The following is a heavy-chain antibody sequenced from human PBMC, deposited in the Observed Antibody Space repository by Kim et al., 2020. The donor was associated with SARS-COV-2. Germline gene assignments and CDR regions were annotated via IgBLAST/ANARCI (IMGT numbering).Heavy chain of an antibody. Sequence: SETLSLTCAVYGGSFSGYYWSWIRQPPGKGLEWIGEINHSGSTNYNPSLKSRVTISVDTSKNQFSLKLSSVTAADTAVYYCARGGLDSGWLYHYYGMDVWGQGTTVTVSS. D-gene: IGHD6-19*01. V-gene: IGHV4-34*01. CDR1: GGSFSGYY. J-gene: IGHJ6*02. CDR3: ARGGLDSGWLYHYYGMDV. CDR2: INHSGST.